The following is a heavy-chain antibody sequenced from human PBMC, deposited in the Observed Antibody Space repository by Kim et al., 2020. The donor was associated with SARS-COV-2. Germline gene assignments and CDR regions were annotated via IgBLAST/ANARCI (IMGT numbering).Heavy chain of an antibody. CDR2: INHSGST. V-gene: IGHV4-34*01. CDR1: GGSFSGYY. D-gene: IGHD6-13*01. J-gene: IGHJ4*02. CDR3: AREPVIWQQTHSNDY. Sequence: SETLSLTCAVYGGSFSGYYWSWIRQPPGKGLEWIGEINHSGSTNYNPSLKSRVTISVDTSKNQFSLKLSSVTAADTAVYYCAREPVIWQQTHSNDYWGQGTLVTVSS.